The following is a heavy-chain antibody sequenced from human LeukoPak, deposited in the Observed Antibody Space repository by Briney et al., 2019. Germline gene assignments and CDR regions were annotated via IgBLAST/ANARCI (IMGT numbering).Heavy chain of an antibody. CDR2: IYYSGST. CDR3: ARDHYDFWSGYYHSPNNWFDP. D-gene: IGHD3-3*01. J-gene: IGHJ5*02. CDR1: GGSISSHY. V-gene: IGHV4-59*11. Sequence: SETLSLTCTVSGGSISSHYWSWIRQPPGKGLEWIGYIYYSGSTNYNPSLKSRVTISVDTSKNQFSLKLSSVTAADTAVYYCARDHYDFWSGYYHSPNNWFDPWGQGTLVTVSS.